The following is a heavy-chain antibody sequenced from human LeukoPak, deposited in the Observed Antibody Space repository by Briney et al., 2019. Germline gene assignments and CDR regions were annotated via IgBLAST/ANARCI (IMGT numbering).Heavy chain of an antibody. D-gene: IGHD3-10*01. CDR2: IYYSGSP. CDR3: ARGNPKLLWFGESPTAYFDY. CDR1: GGSLSSGGYY. Sequence: SQTLSLTRTVSGGSLSSGGYYWSSIRQHPGRGVEWIRFIYYSGSPYYNPSLKSRVTISVDTPKNQFSLKLSAVTAADTAVYYCARGNPKLLWFGESPTAYFDYGDQGTLVTVSS. V-gene: IGHV4-31*03. J-gene: IGHJ4*02.